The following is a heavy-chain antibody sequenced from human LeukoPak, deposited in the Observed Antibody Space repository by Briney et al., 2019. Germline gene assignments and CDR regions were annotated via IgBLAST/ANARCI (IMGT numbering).Heavy chain of an antibody. D-gene: IGHD3-10*01. V-gene: IGHV1-18*01. Sequence: ASVKVSCKASGYTFISYGINWVRQAPGQGLEWMGWISGYNGNTNYTQNLQGRVTMTRDTSTSTAYMELRSLRSDDTAVYYCARELGGAGSYFFPYYGMDVWGQGTTVTVSS. J-gene: IGHJ6*02. CDR3: ARELGGAGSYFFPYYGMDV. CDR2: ISGYNGNT. CDR1: GYTFISYG.